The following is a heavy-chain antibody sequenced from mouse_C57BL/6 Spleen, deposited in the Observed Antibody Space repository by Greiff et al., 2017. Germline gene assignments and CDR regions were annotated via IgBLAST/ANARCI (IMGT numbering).Heavy chain of an antibody. J-gene: IGHJ4*01. CDR1: GYTFTSYW. CDR3: ARSNGNYGHYYAMDY. V-gene: IGHV1-72*01. D-gene: IGHD2-1*01. Sequence: QVQLKQPGAELVKPGASVKLSCKASGYTFTSYWMHWVKQRPGRGLEWIGRIDPNSGGTKYNEKFKSKATLTVDKPSSTAYMQLSSLTSEDSAVYYCARSNGNYGHYYAMDYWGQGTSVTVSS. CDR2: IDPNSGGT.